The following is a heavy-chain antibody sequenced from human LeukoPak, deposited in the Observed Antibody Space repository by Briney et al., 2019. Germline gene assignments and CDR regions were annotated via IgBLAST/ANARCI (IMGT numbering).Heavy chain of an antibody. CDR3: TRGSIAYYYMDV. CDR1: GGSISSSSYY. CDR2: IYYSGST. Sequence: PSETLSLTCTVSGGSISSSSYYWGWIRQPPGKGLEWIGTIYYSGSTNYNPSLKSRVTISVDTSKNQFSLKLSSVTAADTAVYYCTRGSIAYYYMDVWGKGTTVTISS. D-gene: IGHD3-22*01. V-gene: IGHV4-39*07. J-gene: IGHJ6*03.